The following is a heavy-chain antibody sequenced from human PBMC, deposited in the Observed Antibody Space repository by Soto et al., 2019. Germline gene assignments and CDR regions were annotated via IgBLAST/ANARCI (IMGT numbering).Heavy chain of an antibody. V-gene: IGHV1-46*01. J-gene: IGHJ4*02. Sequence: QVQLVQSGAEVEKPGASVKVTCKASGYTFINYYMHWVRQAPGQGLEWMGIINPTGGSTTYAQKFQGRVTVTRDTSTSTVYMELSSLRSDDTAVYYCARADAYGDYVYWGQGTLVTVSS. D-gene: IGHD4-17*01. CDR3: ARADAYGDYVY. CDR2: INPTGGST. CDR1: GYTFINYY.